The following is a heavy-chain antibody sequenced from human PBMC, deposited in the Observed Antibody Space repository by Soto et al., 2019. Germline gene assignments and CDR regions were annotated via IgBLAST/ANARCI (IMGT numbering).Heavy chain of an antibody. J-gene: IGHJ4*02. V-gene: IGHV4-30-4*01. D-gene: IGHD3-10*01. CDR2: IYYSGST. CDR3: ASRKSSPYFDY. CDR1: GGTISSGDYY. Sequence: SETMRLTYTVSGGTISSGDYYWSWIRQPPGKGLEWIGNIYYSGSTYYNPSLKSRVTISVDTSKKQFPLKLSSVTAADTAVYYCASRKSSPYFDYWGQGTLVTVSS.